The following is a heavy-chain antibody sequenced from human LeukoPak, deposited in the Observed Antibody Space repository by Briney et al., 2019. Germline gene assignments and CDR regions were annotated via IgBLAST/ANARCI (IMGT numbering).Heavy chain of an antibody. CDR3: ARALRVAVAGMGWFDP. D-gene: IGHD6-19*01. J-gene: IGHJ5*02. V-gene: IGHV4-59*01. Sequence: PSETLSLTCTVSGGSISSYYWSWIRQPPGKGLEWIGYIYYSGSTNYNPSLKSRVTISVDTSKNQFSLKLSSVTAADTAVYYCARALRVAVAGMGWFDPWGQGTLVTVSS. CDR2: IYYSGST. CDR1: GGSISSYY.